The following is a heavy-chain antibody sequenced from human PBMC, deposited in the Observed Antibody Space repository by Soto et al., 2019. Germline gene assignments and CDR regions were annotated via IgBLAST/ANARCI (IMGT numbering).Heavy chain of an antibody. CDR2: IYYTGGT. CDR1: GGSSDNHC. CDR3: TRANWYSEY. Sequence: SETLCVSCSVVGGSSDNHCGSWVRQPPGKGLEWIGYIYYTGGTNYNPSLKSRVTMSVDTSKNRVSLNLTSLTAADTAIYYYTRANWYSEYWGQGTLLTVSS. J-gene: IGHJ4*02. D-gene: IGHD7-27*01. V-gene: IGHV4-59*11.